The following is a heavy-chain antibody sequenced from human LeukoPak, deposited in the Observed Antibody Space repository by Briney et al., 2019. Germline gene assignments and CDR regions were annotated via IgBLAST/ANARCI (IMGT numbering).Heavy chain of an antibody. CDR2: ISTYTGNT. J-gene: IGHJ4*02. CDR3: ARTGASYDSSLGDY. D-gene: IGHD3-22*01. CDR1: GYTFTPSV. V-gene: IGHV1-18*01. Sequence: ASVKVSCKAAGYTFTPSVVSSVRRSPGQGLEWMGWISTYTGNTNYAQKLQGSVTMTTDTATSTAYMALRSLTSDDTAVYYCARTGASYDSSLGDYWGQGTLVTVSS.